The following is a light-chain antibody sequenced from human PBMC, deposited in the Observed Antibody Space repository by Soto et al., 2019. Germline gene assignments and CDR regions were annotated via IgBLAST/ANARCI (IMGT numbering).Light chain of an antibody. Sequence: EVVLTQSACTLSLSRGERATLSCWASERIYSAYLGWYQQKPGQAPRLLIYGTSSRATGIPDRFSGSGYGTDFNLTISRLETEDFAVYDGQQYGNSPITFGQGTRLEIK. CDR1: ERIYSAY. J-gene: IGKJ5*01. V-gene: IGKV3-20*01. CDR2: GTS. CDR3: QQYGNSPIT.